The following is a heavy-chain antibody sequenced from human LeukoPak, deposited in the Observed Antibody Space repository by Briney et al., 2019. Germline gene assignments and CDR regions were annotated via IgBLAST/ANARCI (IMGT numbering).Heavy chain of an antibody. CDR1: GGSISNYY. Sequence: TSETLSLTCTVSGGSISNYYWSWIRQPPGKGPEWIAYIDYSGSTRYNPSLESRVTISVDTSKNQFSLKLTSVTAADSAVYYCARLALGYCSGGTCPYHFDHWGQGTLVTVSS. J-gene: IGHJ5*02. V-gene: IGHV4-59*01. CDR2: IDYSGST. D-gene: IGHD2-15*01. CDR3: ARLALGYCSGGTCPYHFDH.